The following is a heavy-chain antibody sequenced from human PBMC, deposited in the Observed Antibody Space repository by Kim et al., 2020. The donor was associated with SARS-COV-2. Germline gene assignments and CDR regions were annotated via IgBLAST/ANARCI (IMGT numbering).Heavy chain of an antibody. J-gene: IGHJ4*02. Sequence: KDDGGEKYYVESVRGRYSISRDNARNSLDLQMNSLRAEDTAVYYCARDFTHWGQGTLVTVSS. CDR2: KDDGGEK. CDR3: ARDFTH. V-gene: IGHV3-7*03.